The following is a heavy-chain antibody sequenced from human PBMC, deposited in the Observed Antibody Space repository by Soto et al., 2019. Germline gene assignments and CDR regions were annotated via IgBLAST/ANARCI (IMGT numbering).Heavy chain of an antibody. D-gene: IGHD3-9*01. J-gene: IGHJ4*02. CDR2: IYYSGST. Sequence: SETLSLTCTVSGGSISSYYWRWIRQPPGKGLEWIGYIYYSGSTNYNPSLKSRVTISVDTSKNQFSLKLSSVTAADTAVYYCAGLRHFDLQYYFDYWGQGTLVTVSS. V-gene: IGHV4-59*08. CDR3: AGLRHFDLQYYFDY. CDR1: GGSISSYY.